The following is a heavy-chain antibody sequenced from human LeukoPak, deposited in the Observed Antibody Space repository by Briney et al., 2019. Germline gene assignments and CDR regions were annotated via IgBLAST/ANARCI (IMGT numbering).Heavy chain of an antibody. CDR1: GGSISSYY. Sequence: SETLSLTCTVSGGSISSYYWSWIRQPPGKGLEWIGYIYYSGSTNYNPPLKSRVTISVDTSKNQFSLKLSSVTAADTAVYYCARGLLFSWFDPWGQGTLVTVSS. CDR3: ARGLLFSWFDP. CDR2: IYYSGST. V-gene: IGHV4-59*12. J-gene: IGHJ5*02. D-gene: IGHD2-21*02.